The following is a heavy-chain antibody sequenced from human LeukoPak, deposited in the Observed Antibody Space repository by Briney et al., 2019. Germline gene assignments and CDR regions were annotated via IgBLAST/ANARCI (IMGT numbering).Heavy chain of an antibody. J-gene: IGHJ6*02. Sequence: ASVKVSCKASGYTFTGYYMHWVRQAPGQGLEWMGWINPNSGGTNYAQKFQGRVTMTRDTSISTAYMELSRLRSDDTAVYYCARDIGYGDSGGYYGMDVWGQGTTVTVSS. CDR1: GYTFTGYY. D-gene: IGHD4-17*01. CDR3: ARDIGYGDSGGYYGMDV. CDR2: INPNSGGT. V-gene: IGHV1-2*02.